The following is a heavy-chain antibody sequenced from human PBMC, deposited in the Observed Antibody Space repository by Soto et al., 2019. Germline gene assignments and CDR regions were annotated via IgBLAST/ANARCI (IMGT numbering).Heavy chain of an antibody. V-gene: IGHV3-21*01. Sequence: GGSLRLSCISSGFTFRTYTMNWVRQAPGKGLEWVSGIRGFSPYTFYAESVKGRFTISRDNAKNSLFLQMNSLRAEDTAVYYCARDRGYDPHDFYYNAMHVWGQGTTVTVSS. J-gene: IGHJ6*02. CDR3: ARDRGYDPHDFYYNAMHV. CDR1: GFTFRTYT. D-gene: IGHD2-15*01. CDR2: IRGFSPYT.